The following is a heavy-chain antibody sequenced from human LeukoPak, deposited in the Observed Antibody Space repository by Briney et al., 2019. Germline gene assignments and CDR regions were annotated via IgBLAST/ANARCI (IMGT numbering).Heavy chain of an antibody. V-gene: IGHV4-31*03. CDR2: IYYSGST. J-gene: IGHJ4*02. CDR3: ARVSPLPTLYFDY. Sequence: SETLSLTCTVSGGSISSGGYYWSWIRQHPGKGLEWIGYIYYSGSTYYNPSLKSRVTISVDTSKNQFSLKLSSVTAADTAVYYCARVSPLPTLYFDYWGQGTLVTVSS. D-gene: IGHD2-15*01. CDR1: GGSISSGGYY.